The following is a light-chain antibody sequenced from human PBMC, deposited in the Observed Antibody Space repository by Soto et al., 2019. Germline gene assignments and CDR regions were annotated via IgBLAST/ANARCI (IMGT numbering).Light chain of an antibody. Sequence: EIVLTQSPGILSLSPGERATLSCRASQTVSSNYFAWYQQKPGQAPRLLIFGISSSATGIPDRFSGSGSGTDFTLTISRLEPEDFAVYFCQVYGSSSKTFGQGTKVDIK. V-gene: IGKV3-20*01. CDR2: GIS. CDR1: QTVSSNY. CDR3: QVYGSSSKT. J-gene: IGKJ1*01.